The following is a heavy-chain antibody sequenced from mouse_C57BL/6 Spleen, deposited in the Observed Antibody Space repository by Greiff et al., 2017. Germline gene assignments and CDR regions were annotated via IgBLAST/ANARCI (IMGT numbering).Heavy chain of an antibody. CDR3: ARSSWDVEGFDY. CDR2: INPSTGGT. CDR1: GYSFTGYY. J-gene: IGHJ2*01. D-gene: IGHD4-1*01. V-gene: IGHV1-42*01. Sequence: VQLQQSGPELVKPGASVKISCKASGYSFTGYYMNWVKQSPEKSLEWIGEINPSTGGTTYNQKFKAKATLTVDKSSSTAYMQLKSLTSEDSAVYYCARSSWDVEGFDYWGQGTTRTVSS.